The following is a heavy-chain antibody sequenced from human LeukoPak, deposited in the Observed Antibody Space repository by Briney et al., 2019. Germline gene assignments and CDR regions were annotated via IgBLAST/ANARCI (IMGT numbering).Heavy chain of an antibody. J-gene: IGHJ4*02. CDR1: GYTFTSSW. CDR2: IYPGDSDT. D-gene: IGHD3-22*01. CDR3: ARQDGDYYYGSDY. V-gene: IGHV5-51*01. Sequence: GGSLQISCKGSGYTFTSSWIGWVRQMAGKGLEWMGMIYPGDSDTRYSPSFQGQVTISADRSISTAYLHWSSLKASDSAMYYCARQDGDYYYGSDYWGQGTLVTVSS.